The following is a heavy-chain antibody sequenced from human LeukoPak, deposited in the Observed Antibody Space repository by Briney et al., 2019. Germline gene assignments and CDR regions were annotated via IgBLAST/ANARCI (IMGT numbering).Heavy chain of an antibody. Sequence: ASVKVSCKASGYTFTGYYMHWGRQAPGQGLEGMGWINPNSGGTNDAQKLQGRVTMTRDTSISTAYMELSRLRSDDTAVYYCARDSPLTGDRAFDIWGQGTMVTVSS. CDR1: GYTFTGYY. CDR3: ARDSPLTGDRAFDI. D-gene: IGHD7-27*01. V-gene: IGHV1-2*02. J-gene: IGHJ3*02. CDR2: INPNSGGT.